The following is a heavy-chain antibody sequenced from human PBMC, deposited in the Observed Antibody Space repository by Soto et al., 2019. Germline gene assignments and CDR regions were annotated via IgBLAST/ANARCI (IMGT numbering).Heavy chain of an antibody. J-gene: IGHJ6*03. CDR1: GFTFDDYA. Sequence: GGSLRLSCAASGFTFDDYAMHWVRQAPGKGLEWVSGISWNSGSIGYADSVKGRFTISRDNSKNSLYLQMNSLGAEDTALYYCAKAYCSSTSCYAPYYYYYMDVWGKGTTVTVSS. CDR2: ISWNSGSI. CDR3: AKAYCSSTSCYAPYYYYYMDV. D-gene: IGHD2-2*01. V-gene: IGHV3-9*01.